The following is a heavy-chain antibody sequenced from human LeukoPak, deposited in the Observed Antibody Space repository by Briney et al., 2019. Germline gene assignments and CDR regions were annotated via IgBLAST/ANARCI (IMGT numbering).Heavy chain of an antibody. V-gene: IGHV4-61*02. Sequence: SETLSLTCTVSGGSISSRSYYWSWIRQPAGKGLEWIGRIYTSGSTNYNPSLKSRVTMSVDTSKNQFSLKLSSVTAADTAVYYCARDTFNYYDSSGLHDAFDIWGQGTMVTVSS. CDR2: IYTSGST. CDR3: ARDTFNYYDSSGLHDAFDI. J-gene: IGHJ3*02. CDR1: GGSISSRSYY. D-gene: IGHD3-22*01.